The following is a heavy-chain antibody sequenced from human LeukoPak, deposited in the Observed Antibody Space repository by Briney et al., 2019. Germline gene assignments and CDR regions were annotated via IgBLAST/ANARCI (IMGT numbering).Heavy chain of an antibody. CDR2: ISSSGSTI. D-gene: IGHD3-16*01. CDR3: ARGLYVWGSTGVDY. Sequence: GGSLRLSCAASGFTFSDYYMSWVRQAPGKGLEWVSYISSSGSTIYYADSVKGRFTISRDNAKNSLYLQMNSLRSDDTAVYYCARGLYVWGSTGVDYWGQGTLVTVSS. CDR1: GFTFSDYY. V-gene: IGHV3-11*01. J-gene: IGHJ4*02.